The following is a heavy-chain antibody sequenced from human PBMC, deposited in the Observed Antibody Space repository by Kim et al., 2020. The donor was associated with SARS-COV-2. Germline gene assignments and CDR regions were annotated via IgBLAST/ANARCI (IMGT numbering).Heavy chain of an antibody. CDR3: ARGHATVRVAAEYYGMDV. Sequence: ASVKVSCKASGYTFTSYGISWVRQAPGQGLEWMGWISAYNGNTNYAQKLQGRVTMTTDTSTSTAYMELRSLRSDDTAVYYCARGHATVRVAAEYYGMDVWGQGTTVTVSS. D-gene: IGHD2-15*01. CDR2: ISAYNGNT. V-gene: IGHV1-18*01. J-gene: IGHJ6*02. CDR1: GYTFTSYG.